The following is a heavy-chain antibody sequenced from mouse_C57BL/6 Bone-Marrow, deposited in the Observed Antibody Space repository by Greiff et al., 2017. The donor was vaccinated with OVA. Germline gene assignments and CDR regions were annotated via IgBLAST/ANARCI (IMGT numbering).Heavy chain of an antibody. CDR3: ARHRTTVVDY. Sequence: EVKVVESGGDLVKPGGSLKLSCAASGFTFSSYGMSWVRQTPDKRLEWVATISSGGSYTYYPDSVKGRFTISRDNAKNTLYLQMSSLKSEDTAMYYCARHRTTVVDYWGQGTTLTVSS. D-gene: IGHD1-1*01. V-gene: IGHV5-6*01. CDR2: ISSGGSYT. CDR1: GFTFSSYG. J-gene: IGHJ2*01.